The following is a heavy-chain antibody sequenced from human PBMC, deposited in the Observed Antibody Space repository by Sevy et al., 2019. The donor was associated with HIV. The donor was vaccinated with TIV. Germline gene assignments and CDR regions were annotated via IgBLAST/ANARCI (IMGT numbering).Heavy chain of an antibody. V-gene: IGHV3-23*01. D-gene: IGHD5-18*01. J-gene: IGHJ4*02. Sequence: GGSLRLSCAASGFTFSNYAMSWVRQTPGKGLEWVSAISGSAHRTYYTDSVKGRFTISRDNSKNMLFLQMDGLRAEDTAVYYCVKEVSEYSYSDYWGQGTLVTVSS. CDR2: ISGSAHRT. CDR3: VKEVSEYSYSDY. CDR1: GFTFSNYA.